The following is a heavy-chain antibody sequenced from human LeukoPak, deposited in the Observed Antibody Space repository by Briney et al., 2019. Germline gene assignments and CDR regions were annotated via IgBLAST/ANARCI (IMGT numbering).Heavy chain of an antibody. CDR3: ARTAAGTFFLGSWFDP. Sequence: SETLSLTCTVSGGSISSSSYYWGWIRQPPGKGLEWIGSIYYSGSTYYNPSLKSRVTISVDTSKNQFSLKLSSVTAADTAVYYCARTAAGTFFLGSWFDPWGQGTLATVSS. D-gene: IGHD6-13*01. V-gene: IGHV4-39*01. J-gene: IGHJ5*02. CDR2: IYYSGST. CDR1: GGSISSSSYY.